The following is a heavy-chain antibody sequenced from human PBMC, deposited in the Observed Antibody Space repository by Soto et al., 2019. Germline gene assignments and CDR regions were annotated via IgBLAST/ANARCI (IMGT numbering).Heavy chain of an antibody. V-gene: IGHV3-30*19. D-gene: IGHD2-2*01. J-gene: IGHJ6*02. CDR2: IWYDGSNK. CDR3: ARSRTLYYGMDV. CDR1: GFTFSSYG. Sequence: QVQLVESGGGVVQPGRSLRLSCAASGFTFSSYGMHWVRQAPGKGLEWVAVIWYDGSNKYYADSVKGRFTISRDNSKNTLYLQMNSLRAEDTAVYYCARSRTLYYGMDVWGQGTTVTVSS.